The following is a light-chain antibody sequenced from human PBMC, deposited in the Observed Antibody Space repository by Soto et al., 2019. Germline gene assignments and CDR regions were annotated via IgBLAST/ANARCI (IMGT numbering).Light chain of an antibody. CDR3: QSYDSSLSGYV. CDR2: INS. CDR1: SSNIGAGYD. J-gene: IGLJ1*01. V-gene: IGLV1-40*01. Sequence: QSVLTQPPSLSGAPGQRVTISCTGSSSNIGAGYDVHWYQQLPGAAPRLLIYINSIRPSGVPDRFSGSKSGTSASLAITGLQAEDEADYYCQSYDSSLSGYVFGTGTKLTVL.